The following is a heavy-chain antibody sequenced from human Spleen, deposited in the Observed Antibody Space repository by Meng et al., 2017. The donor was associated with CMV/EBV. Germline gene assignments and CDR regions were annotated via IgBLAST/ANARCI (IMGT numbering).Heavy chain of an antibody. V-gene: IGHV3-9*01. J-gene: IGHJ4*02. CDR1: GFTFDDYA. CDR2: ISWNSGSI. Sequence: GGSLRLSCAASGFTFDDYAMHWVRQAPGKGPEWVSSISWNSGSIGYADSVKGRFTISRDNAKNSLYLQMHSLRAEDTALYYCAKDIRGELLGLSTDYWGQGTLVTVSS. D-gene: IGHD1-7*01. CDR3: AKDIRGELLGLSTDY.